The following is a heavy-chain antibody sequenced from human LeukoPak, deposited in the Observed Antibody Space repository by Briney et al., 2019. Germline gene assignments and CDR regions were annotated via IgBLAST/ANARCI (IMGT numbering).Heavy chain of an antibody. V-gene: IGHV3-7*01. D-gene: IGHD1-1*01. J-gene: IGHJ6*02. CDR2: INHEGGAI. Sequence: GGSLRLSCAASGFAFSNSWMSWVRQAPGKRLEWVANINHEGGAIHYADSMKGRFTISRDNAKDSLYLQMNSLRAEDTAVYYCATYINWVAGDVWGQGSTVTVSS. CDR3: ATYINWVAGDV. CDR1: GFAFSNSW.